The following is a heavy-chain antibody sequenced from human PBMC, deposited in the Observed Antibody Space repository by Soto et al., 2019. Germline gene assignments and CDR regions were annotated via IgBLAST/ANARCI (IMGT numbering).Heavy chain of an antibody. CDR1: GGTFSSYA. CDR2: IIPIFGTA. Sequence: GASVKVSCKASGGTFSSYAISWVRQAPGQGLEWMGGIIPIFGTANYAQKFQGRVTITADESTSTAYMELSSLRSEDTAVYYCARDAPITIFGVVITYDAFDIWGQGTMVTV. J-gene: IGHJ3*02. CDR3: ARDAPITIFGVVITYDAFDI. V-gene: IGHV1-69*13. D-gene: IGHD3-3*01.